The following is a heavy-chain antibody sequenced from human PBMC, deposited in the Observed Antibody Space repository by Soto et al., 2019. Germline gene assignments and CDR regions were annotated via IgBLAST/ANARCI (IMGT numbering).Heavy chain of an antibody. Sequence: GGSLRLSCAASGFTVSSNYMSWVRQAPGKGLEWVSVIYSGGSTYYADSVKGRFTISRHNSKNTLYLQMNSLRAEDTAVYYCARVRGYCSSTSCYADYFDYWGQGTLVTVS. D-gene: IGHD2-2*03. CDR1: GFTVSSNY. V-gene: IGHV3-53*04. CDR3: ARVRGYCSSTSCYADYFDY. J-gene: IGHJ4*02. CDR2: IYSGGST.